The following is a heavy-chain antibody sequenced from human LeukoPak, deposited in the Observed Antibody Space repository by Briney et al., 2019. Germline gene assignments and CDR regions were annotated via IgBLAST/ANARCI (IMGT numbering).Heavy chain of an antibody. J-gene: IGHJ4*02. D-gene: IGHD2-21*02. CDR3: ARGPCGGDCYLPPPNFDY. CDR1: GGSISSGGYS. CDR2: IYHSGST. V-gene: IGHV4-30-2*01. Sequence: PSQTLSLTCAVSGGSISSGGYSWSWIRQPPGKGLEWIGYIYHSGSTYYNPSLKSRVTISVGRSKNQFSLKLSSVTAADTAVYYCARGPCGGDCYLPPPNFDYWGQGTLVTVSS.